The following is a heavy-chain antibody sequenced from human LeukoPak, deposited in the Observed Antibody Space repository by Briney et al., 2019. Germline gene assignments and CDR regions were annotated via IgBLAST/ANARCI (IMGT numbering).Heavy chain of an antibody. CDR2: ISYDESTK. CDR1: GFTFSTYA. D-gene: IGHD3-10*01. Sequence: ERSLRLSCAVSGFTFSTYAMYWVRQAPGKGLQWVAIISYDESTKSYADSVKGRFTISRDNSKNTLYLQMNSLRAEDTAVYYCAKGSRLGYYGSGSYYYFDYWGQGTLVTVSS. CDR3: AKGSRLGYYGSGSYYYFDY. V-gene: IGHV3-30*07. J-gene: IGHJ4*02.